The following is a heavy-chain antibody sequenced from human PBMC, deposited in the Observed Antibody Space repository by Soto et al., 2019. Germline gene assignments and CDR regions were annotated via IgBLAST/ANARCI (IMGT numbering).Heavy chain of an antibody. Sequence: EVQLLESGGGLVQPGGSLRLSCAASGFTFNNYAMPWVSQAPGKGLECDSAISGGGDTTSYADSGKRRFTVSRDGSKNALSVQMSSLRAEATALSDCAKGRVGSGTLTPRVDFCGQGTMVTVSS. CDR1: GFTFNNYA. V-gene: IGHV3-23*01. CDR2: ISGGGDTT. CDR3: AKGRVGSGTLTPRVDF. J-gene: IGHJ4*02. D-gene: IGHD3-10*01.